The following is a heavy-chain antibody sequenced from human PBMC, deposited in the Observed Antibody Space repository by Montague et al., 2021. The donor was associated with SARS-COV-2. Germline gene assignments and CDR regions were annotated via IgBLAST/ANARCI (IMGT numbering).Heavy chain of an antibody. J-gene: IGHJ5*02. CDR3: AGRNGGLAVGGIWFDA. D-gene: IGHD6-19*01. V-gene: IGHV4-39*01. Sequence: SETLSLTCTVSSGSIRSSNYYWGWSRQPPGKGLGWIGSIYYTGRTFYNPSLRSRLVISIDTSNNQFSLRLSSVTAADTAVYYCAGRNGGLAVGGIWFDAWGQGRLVTVSS. CDR2: IYYTGRT. CDR1: SGSIRSSNYY.